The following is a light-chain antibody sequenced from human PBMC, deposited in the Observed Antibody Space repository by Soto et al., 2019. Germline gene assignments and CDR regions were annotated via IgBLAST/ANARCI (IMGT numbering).Light chain of an antibody. J-gene: IGKJ4*01. CDR1: QTISGW. Sequence: DIQMTQSPSTLSASVGDTVTITCRASQTISGWLAWYQQRPGKAPNLLIYAASTLQTGVPSRFSGGGSGTDFTLTITSLQPEDFATYYCQQLNVYPSTFGGGTKVDI. V-gene: IGKV1-5*01. CDR2: AAS. CDR3: QQLNVYPST.